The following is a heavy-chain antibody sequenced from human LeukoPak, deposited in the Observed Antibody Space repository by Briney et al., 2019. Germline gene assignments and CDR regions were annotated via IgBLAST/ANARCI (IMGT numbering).Heavy chain of an antibody. D-gene: IGHD3-3*01. J-gene: IGHJ5*02. Sequence: MASETLSLTCTVSGGSISSGDYYWSWIRQPPGKGLEWIGYIYCSGSTYYNPSLKSRVTISVDTSKNQFSLKLSSVTAADTAVYYCARVRMESWFDPWGQGTLVTVSS. CDR2: IYCSGST. V-gene: IGHV4-30-4*01. CDR1: GGSISSGDYY. CDR3: ARVRMESWFDP.